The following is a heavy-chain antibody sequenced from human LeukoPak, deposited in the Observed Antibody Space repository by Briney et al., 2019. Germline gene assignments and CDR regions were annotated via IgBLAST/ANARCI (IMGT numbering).Heavy chain of an antibody. CDR2: INPSGGST. Sequence: ASVKVSCKASGYTFTSYYMHWVRQAPGQGLEWMGIINPSGGSTSYAQKFQGRVTMTSDMSTSTVYMELSSLRSEDTAVYYCARAGVDIVVVPAAYYYYYYMDVWGKGTTVTVSS. J-gene: IGHJ6*03. CDR3: ARAGVDIVVVPAAYYYYYYMDV. D-gene: IGHD2-2*03. CDR1: GYTFTSYY. V-gene: IGHV1-46*01.